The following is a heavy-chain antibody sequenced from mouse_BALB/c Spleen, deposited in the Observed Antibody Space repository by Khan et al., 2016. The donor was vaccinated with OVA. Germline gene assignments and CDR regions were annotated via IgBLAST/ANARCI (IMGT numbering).Heavy chain of an antibody. V-gene: IGHV3-6*02. D-gene: IGHD1-1*01. Sequence: EVKLLESGPGLVKPSQSLSLTCSVTGYSITSGYYWNWIRQFPGNKLEWMGFIRYDGSNNYNPSLENRMSITRDTSKNQFFLKLNSVTTEDTATYYCARDYYGSSWYFDVWGAGTTVTVSS. CDR1: GYSITSGYY. CDR3: ARDYYGSSWYFDV. CDR2: IRYDGSN. J-gene: IGHJ1*01.